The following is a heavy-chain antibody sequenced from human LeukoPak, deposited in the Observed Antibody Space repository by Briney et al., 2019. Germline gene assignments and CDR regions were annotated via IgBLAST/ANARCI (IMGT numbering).Heavy chain of an antibody. Sequence: ASLKISCKCSGYSFTSYWIGWERQMPGKGQERMGIIFPGNSDTRNSPTYQGQVTISADKSNSTAYLQWSSMEASVCALYSSARHGWSYCSSTSCYTARGFDPWGQGTLVTVSS. J-gene: IGHJ5*02. CDR2: IFPGNSDT. CDR3: ARHGWSYCSSTSCYTARGFDP. D-gene: IGHD2-2*02. CDR1: GYSFTSYW. V-gene: IGHV5-51*01.